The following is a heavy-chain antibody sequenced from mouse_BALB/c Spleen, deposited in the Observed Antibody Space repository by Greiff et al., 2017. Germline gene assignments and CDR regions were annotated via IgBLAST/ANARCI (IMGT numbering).Heavy chain of an antibody. CDR1: GFSLTSYG. CDR3: AKPYDGYYWFAY. D-gene: IGHD2-3*01. Sequence: VKLMESGPGLVAPSQSLSITCTVSGFSLTSYGVSWVRQPPGKGLEWLGVIWGDGSTNYHSALISSLCISKDNSTSQVFLKLNSLQTDDTATYYSAKPYDGYYWFAYWGQGTLVTVSA. J-gene: IGHJ3*01. CDR2: IWGDGST. V-gene: IGHV2-3*01.